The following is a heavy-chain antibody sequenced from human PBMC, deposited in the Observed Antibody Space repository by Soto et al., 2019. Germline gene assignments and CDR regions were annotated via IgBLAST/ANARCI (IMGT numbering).Heavy chain of an antibody. D-gene: IGHD1-1*01. CDR1: RFTFTNYT. J-gene: IGHJ5*02. V-gene: IGHV3-23*01. Sequence: GGSLRLSCAAPRFTFTNYTMTWVRQAPGKGLEWVSTIRGGGITTYYADSVKGRFTISRDNSKNTLYLQMNSLRVEDTAVYYCARGATGSIDWFDPWGQGTLVTVS. CDR2: IRGGGITT. CDR3: ARGATGSIDWFDP.